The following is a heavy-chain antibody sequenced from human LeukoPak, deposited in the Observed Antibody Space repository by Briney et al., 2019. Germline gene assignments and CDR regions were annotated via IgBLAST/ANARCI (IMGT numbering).Heavy chain of an antibody. V-gene: IGHV1-46*01. CDR2: INPSGGST. J-gene: IGHJ4*02. Sequence: ASVKVSCKASGYTFTSYYMHWVRQAPGQGLEWMGIINPSGGSTSYAQKFQGRVTMTRDTSTSTVYMELSSLRSEDTAVYYCAGGAYISTTVLSLDYWGQGTLVTVSS. CDR3: AGGAYISTTVLSLDY. D-gene: IGHD4-11*01. CDR1: GYTFTSYY.